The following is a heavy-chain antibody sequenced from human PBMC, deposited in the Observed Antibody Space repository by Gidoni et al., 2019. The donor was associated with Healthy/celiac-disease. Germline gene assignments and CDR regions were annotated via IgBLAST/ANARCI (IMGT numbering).Heavy chain of an antibody. D-gene: IGHD3-22*01. CDR3: AKESYYYDSSGPFDY. Sequence: EVQLLESGGGLVQPGGSLRPSCAASGFTFSSYARSWVRQAPGKGLEWVSAISGSGGSTYYADSVEGRFTISRDNSKNTLYLQMNSLRAEDTAVYYCAKESYYYDSSGPFDYWGQGTLVTVSS. V-gene: IGHV3-23*01. CDR2: ISGSGGST. CDR1: GFTFSSYA. J-gene: IGHJ4*02.